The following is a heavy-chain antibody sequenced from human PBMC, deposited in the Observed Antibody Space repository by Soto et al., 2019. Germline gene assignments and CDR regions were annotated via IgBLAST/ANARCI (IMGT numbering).Heavy chain of an antibody. CDR1: GFTLRSYA. J-gene: IGHJ4*02. CDR2: ISYDGSNK. V-gene: IGHV3-30-3*01. CDR3: AVYDSSGY. Sequence: PGLSCAASGFTLRSYAMHWVRQAPGKGLEWVAVISYDGSNKYYADSVKGRFTISRDNSKNTLYLQMNSLRAEDTAVYYCAVYDSSGYWGQGTLVTVSS. D-gene: IGHD3-22*01.